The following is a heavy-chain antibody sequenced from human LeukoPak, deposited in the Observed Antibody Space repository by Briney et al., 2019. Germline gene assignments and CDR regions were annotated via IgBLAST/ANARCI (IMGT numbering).Heavy chain of an antibody. CDR1: GYTFTGYY. CDR2: INPNSGGT. Sequence: GASVKVSCKASGYTFTGYYMHWVRQAPGQGLEWMGWINPNSGGTNYAQKFQGRVTMTRDTSISTAYMELSRLRSDDTAVYYCARGSRWRIAAAGWFDPWGQGTLVTVSS. CDR3: ARGSRWRIAAAGWFDP. J-gene: IGHJ5*02. V-gene: IGHV1-2*02. D-gene: IGHD6-13*01.